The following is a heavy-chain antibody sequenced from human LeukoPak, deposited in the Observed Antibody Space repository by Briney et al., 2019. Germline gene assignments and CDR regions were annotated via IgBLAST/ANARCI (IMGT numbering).Heavy chain of an antibody. V-gene: IGHV4-4*07. J-gene: IGHJ4*02. Sequence: KPSENLSPNXRGSGGSISSYYWSWIPQPARKGREGVGRIYTTGNIDYNPSLKSRVTMSVDTSKNQFSLNLSSVTAADTAVYYCARDARGWSGFDYWGQGTLVTVSS. CDR3: ARDARGWSGFDY. CDR1: GGSISSYY. D-gene: IGHD3-3*01. CDR2: IYTTGNI.